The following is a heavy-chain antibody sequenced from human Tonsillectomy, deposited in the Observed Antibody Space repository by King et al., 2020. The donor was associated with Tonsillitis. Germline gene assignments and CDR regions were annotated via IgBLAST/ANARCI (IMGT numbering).Heavy chain of an antibody. J-gene: IGHJ5*02. CDR2: IYYSGST. CDR3: ARDRCRSGWYRKNWFDP. Sequence: QLQESGPGLVKPSETLSLTCTVSGGSISSSSYYWGWIRQPPGKGLEWIGSIYYSGSTYYNPSLKSRVTISVDTSKNQFSLKLSSVTAADTAVYYCARDRCRSGWYRKNWFDPWGQGTLVTVSS. V-gene: IGHV4-39*07. D-gene: IGHD6-19*01. CDR1: GGSISSSSYY.